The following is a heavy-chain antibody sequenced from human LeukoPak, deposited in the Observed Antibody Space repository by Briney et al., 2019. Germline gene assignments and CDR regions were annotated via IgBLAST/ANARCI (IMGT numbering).Heavy chain of an antibody. J-gene: IGHJ4*02. D-gene: IGHD3-10*01. V-gene: IGHV4-38-2*02. CDR1: GYSISSGYY. CDR2: IYHSGTT. CDR3: ARDGYYYGSGSYPRRVL. Sequence: SETLSLTCVVSGYSISSGYYWGWIRQPPGKGLEWIGIIYHSGTTYYNPSLKSRVTISIDTSKNQFSLKLSSVTAADTAVYYCARDGYYYGSGSYPRRVLWGQGTLVTVSS.